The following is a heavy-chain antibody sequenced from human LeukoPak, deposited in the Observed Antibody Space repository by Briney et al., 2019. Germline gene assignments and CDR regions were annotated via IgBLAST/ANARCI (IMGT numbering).Heavy chain of an antibody. CDR1: GFTFSSYS. CDR3: ADPFGDAFDI. V-gene: IGHV3-74*01. Sequence: GGSLRLSCAASGFTFSSYSMNWVRQPPGKGLVWISHINSDGSSTTYADSVRGRFTISRDNAKNTLYLQMNSLRAEDTAVYYCADPFGDAFDIWGQGTMVTVSS. J-gene: IGHJ3*02. CDR2: INSDGSST. D-gene: IGHD3-3*01.